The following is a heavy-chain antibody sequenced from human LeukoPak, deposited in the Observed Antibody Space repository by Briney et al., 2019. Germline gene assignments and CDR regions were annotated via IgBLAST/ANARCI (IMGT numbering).Heavy chain of an antibody. CDR1: GFTFSSYA. J-gene: IGHJ4*02. V-gene: IGHV3-23*01. D-gene: IGHD6-19*01. Sequence: GGSLRLSCAASGFTFSSYAMSWVRQAPGKGLEWVSAISGSGGSTYYADSVKGRFTISRDNSKNTLYLQMNSLRAEDTAVYYCAKADQQWLVLAAVGYCGQGTLVTVSS. CDR3: AKADQQWLVLAAVGY. CDR2: ISGSGGST.